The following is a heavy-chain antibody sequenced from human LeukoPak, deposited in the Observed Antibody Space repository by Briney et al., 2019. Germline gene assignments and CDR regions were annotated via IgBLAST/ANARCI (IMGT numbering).Heavy chain of an antibody. V-gene: IGHV4-31*03. Sequence: PSETLSLTGTVSGGSISSGGYWNWIRQHPGRGLEWIGYIYYDGSTNYNPSLKRRVTISLDTSQNQFSLKLSSVTAADTAVYYCARAPPWFDPWGQGTLVTVSS. CDR1: GGSISSGGY. J-gene: IGHJ5*02. CDR3: ARAPPWFDP. CDR2: IYYDGST.